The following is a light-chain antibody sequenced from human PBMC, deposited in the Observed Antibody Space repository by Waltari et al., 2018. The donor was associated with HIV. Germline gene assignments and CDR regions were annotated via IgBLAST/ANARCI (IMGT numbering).Light chain of an antibody. J-gene: IGKJ2*01. CDR1: QAIGSD. Sequence: DVQMTQSPSSLSASVGDRVAITCRASQAIGSDLARYQQKPGKVPKLLIYATSTLQSGVPSRFSGSGSGTDFTLTITSLQTEDFAFYYCQRYDRAPYTFGPGTKLELK. CDR3: QRYDRAPYT. V-gene: IGKV1-27*01. CDR2: ATS.